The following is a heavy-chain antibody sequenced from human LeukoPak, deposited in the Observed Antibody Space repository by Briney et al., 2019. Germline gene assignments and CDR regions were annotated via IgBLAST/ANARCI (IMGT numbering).Heavy chain of an antibody. CDR1: GYSFTSYW. J-gene: IGHJ4*02. CDR3: ARSLEQLAIDY. D-gene: IGHD6-13*01. V-gene: IGHV5-51*01. CDR2: IYPGDSDT. Sequence: GDSLKISCTGSGYSFTSYWIGWVRQMPGKGLEWMGIIYPGDSDTRYSPSFQGQVTISADKSISTAYLQWSSLKASDTAMYYCARSLEQLAIDYWGQGTPVTVSS.